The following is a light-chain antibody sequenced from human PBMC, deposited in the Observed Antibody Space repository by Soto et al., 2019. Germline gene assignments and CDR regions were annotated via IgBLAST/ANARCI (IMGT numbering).Light chain of an antibody. J-gene: IGLJ1*01. CDR1: SSDVGGYTY. V-gene: IGLV2-11*01. Sequence: QSALNQPRSVSASPGQSVAISCTGTSSDVGGYTYVSWYQQHPGKAPKLMIYDVNKRPSGVPDRFSGSKSGNAASLTISGLQAEDEADYYCCSYAGTYTDVFGTGTKVTVL. CDR2: DVN. CDR3: CSYAGTYTDV.